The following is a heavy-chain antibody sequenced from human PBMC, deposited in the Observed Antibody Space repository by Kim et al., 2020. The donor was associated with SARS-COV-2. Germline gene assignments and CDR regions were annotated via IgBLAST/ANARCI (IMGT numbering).Heavy chain of an antibody. CDR3: TRHEYSSSSRWFDY. CDR1: GFTFSGSA. CDR2: IRSKANSYAT. J-gene: IGHJ4*02. D-gene: IGHD6-6*01. V-gene: IGHV3-73*01. Sequence: GGSLRLSCAASGFTFSGSAMHWVRQASGKGLEWVGRIRSKANSYATAYAASVKGRFTISRDDSKNTAYLQMNSLKTEDTAVYYCTRHEYSSSSRWFDYWGQGTLVTVSS.